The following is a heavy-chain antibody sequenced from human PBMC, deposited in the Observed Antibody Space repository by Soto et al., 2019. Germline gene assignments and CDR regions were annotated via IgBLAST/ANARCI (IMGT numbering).Heavy chain of an antibody. J-gene: IGHJ4*02. CDR3: ARAFN. CDR1: GLTFSSYW. Sequence: PGGSLRLSCAASGLTFSSYWMSWVRQAPGKGLEWVASIKEDGSEKYCVDSVRGRFTISRDNAKNSLYLQMNSLRVDDTAVYYCARAFNWGQGTLVTVSS. CDR2: IKEDGSEK. D-gene: IGHD3-3*02. V-gene: IGHV3-7*01.